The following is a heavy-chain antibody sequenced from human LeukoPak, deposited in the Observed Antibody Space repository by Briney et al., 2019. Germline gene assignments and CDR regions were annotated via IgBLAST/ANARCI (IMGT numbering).Heavy chain of an antibody. CDR1: GYTFTSYG. CDR2: ISAYNGNT. J-gene: IGHJ4*02. D-gene: IGHD5-12*01. CDR3: ARTLGYSGYDQVDY. Sequence: ASVKVSCKASGYTFTSYGISWVRQAPGQGLEWMGWISAYNGNTSYAQKFQGRVSMTRDTSTSTVYMELSSLRSEDTAVYYCARTLGYSGYDQVDYWGQGTLVTVSS. V-gene: IGHV1-18*01.